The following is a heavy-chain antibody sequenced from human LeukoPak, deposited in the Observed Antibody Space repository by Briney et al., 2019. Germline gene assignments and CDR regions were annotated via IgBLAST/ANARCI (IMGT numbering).Heavy chain of an antibody. J-gene: IGHJ3*02. CDR3: ARLRYYDILTGYYNNAFDI. D-gene: IGHD3-9*01. V-gene: IGHV4-34*01. CDR1: GGSFSDYN. CDR2: INHSGST. Sequence: SETLSLTCAVYGGSFSDYNWSWFRKPPGRGLEWIGEINHSGSTNYNPSLKSRVTISIDTSKKQFSLKLSSVTAADTAVYYCARLRYYDILTGYYNNAFDIWGQGTMVTVSS.